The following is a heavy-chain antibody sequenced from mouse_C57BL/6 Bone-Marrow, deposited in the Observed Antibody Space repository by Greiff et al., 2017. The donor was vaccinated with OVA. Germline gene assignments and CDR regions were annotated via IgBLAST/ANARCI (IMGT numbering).Heavy chain of an antibody. D-gene: IGHD2-3*01. V-gene: IGHV5-9-1*02. CDR1: GFTFSSYA. Sequence: EVKLVESGEGLVKPGGSLKLSCAASGFTFSSYAMSWVRQTPEKRLELVAYISSGGDYIYYADTVKGRFTISRDNARNTLYLQMSSLKSEDTAMYYCTRRFYDGYWYFDVWGTGTTVTVSS. CDR3: TRRFYDGYWYFDV. CDR2: ISSGGDYI. J-gene: IGHJ1*03.